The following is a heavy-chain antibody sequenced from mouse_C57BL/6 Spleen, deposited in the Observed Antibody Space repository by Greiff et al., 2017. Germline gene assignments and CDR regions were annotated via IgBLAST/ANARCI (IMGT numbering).Heavy chain of an antibody. D-gene: IGHD2-1*01. CDR1: GYTFTSYW. CDR3: ARGDYYYGNYVYAMDY. J-gene: IGHJ4*01. CDR2: INPSNGGT. Sequence: QVQLKQPGTELVKPGASVKLSRKASGYTFTSYWMHWVKQRPGQGLEWIGNINPSNGGTNYNEKFKSKATLTVDKSSSTAYMQLSSLTSEDSAVYYCARGDYYYGNYVYAMDYWGQGTSVTVSS. V-gene: IGHV1-53*01.